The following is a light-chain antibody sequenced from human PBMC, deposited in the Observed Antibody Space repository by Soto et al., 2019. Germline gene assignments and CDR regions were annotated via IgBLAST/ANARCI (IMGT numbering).Light chain of an antibody. CDR1: QSVSSY. J-gene: IGKJ3*01. V-gene: IGKV3-11*01. CDR3: QQRSNGVT. Sequence: EIVLTQSPATLSLSPGERATLSWRASQSVSSYLAWYQQKPGQAPRLLIYDASNRATGIPARFSGSGSGTDFTLTISSLEPEDFAVYYCQQRSNGVTFGPGTKVDIK. CDR2: DAS.